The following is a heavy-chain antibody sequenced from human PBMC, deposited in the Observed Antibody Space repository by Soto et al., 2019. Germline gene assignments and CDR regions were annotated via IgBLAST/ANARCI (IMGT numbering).Heavy chain of an antibody. CDR1: GFTFSSYY. CDR3: ARVKSRYYDYVWGSYGK. Sequence: PXGSLRLSFAASGFTFSSYYMNWVRQAPGKGLEWVSYISSSGSTIYYADSVKGRFTIARDNAKNSLYLQMNSLRAEDTAVYYCARVKSRYYDYVWGSYGKWGQGTLVTVSS. J-gene: IGHJ4*02. D-gene: IGHD3-16*01. CDR2: ISSSGSTI. V-gene: IGHV3-48*03.